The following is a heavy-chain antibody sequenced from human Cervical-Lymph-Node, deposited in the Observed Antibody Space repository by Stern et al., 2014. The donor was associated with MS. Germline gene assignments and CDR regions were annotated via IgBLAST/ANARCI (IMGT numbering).Heavy chain of an antibody. CDR3: TRRVIGFGYRNDAFDM. CDR2: ILPIFGPV. V-gene: IGHV1-69*01. Sequence: VQLVESGAAVKKPGSSVTVSCTASGGNFSDYAIRWGRQAPGQGLAWMGGILPIFGPVAYAQQLPGRVPIIADAPTNTVTMELSSLRSEDTAVFYCTRRVIGFGYRNDAFDMWGQGTMVTVSS. D-gene: IGHD5-18*01. J-gene: IGHJ3*02. CDR1: GGNFSDYA.